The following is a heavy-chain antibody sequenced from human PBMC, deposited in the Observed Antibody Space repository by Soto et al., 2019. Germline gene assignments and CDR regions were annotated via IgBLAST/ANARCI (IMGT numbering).Heavy chain of an antibody. D-gene: IGHD2-15*01. CDR2: IWYDGSNK. Sequence: PGGSLRLSCAASGFTFSSYGMHWVRQAPGKGLEWVAVIWYDGSNKYYADSVKGRFTISRDNSKNTLYLQMNSLRAEDTAVYYRARYCSGGSCRYYYGMDVWGQGTTVTVSS. V-gene: IGHV3-33*01. CDR3: ARYCSGGSCRYYYGMDV. CDR1: GFTFSSYG. J-gene: IGHJ6*02.